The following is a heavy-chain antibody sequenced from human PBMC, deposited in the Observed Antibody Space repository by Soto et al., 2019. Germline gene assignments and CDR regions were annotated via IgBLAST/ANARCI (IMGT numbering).Heavy chain of an antibody. D-gene: IGHD1-26*01. Sequence: QVQLVESGGGVVQPGRSLRLSCAVSGLTFSDYAIHWVHQAPGEGLEWVAVISNDGSKKFYKESVKGRLTISRDNSRKTLYLQMNTLRAEYTALYDCAIHLWELGPPDYWGQGTLITVSS. CDR3: AIHLWELGPPDY. CDR1: GLTFSDYA. V-gene: IGHV3-30*14. CDR2: ISNDGSKK. J-gene: IGHJ4*02.